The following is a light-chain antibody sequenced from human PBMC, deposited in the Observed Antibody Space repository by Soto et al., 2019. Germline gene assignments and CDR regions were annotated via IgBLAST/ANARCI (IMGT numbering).Light chain of an antibody. Sequence: DIVMTQSPLSLPVTPGEPASISCTSSQSLLHSDGYNYLDWYLQKPGQSPQLLIYLTSNRASGGHDRFSGSGAGTDCTLEISRVEAEHVGVHFCMQARQAPNTLGGGTKVEIK. CDR2: LTS. J-gene: IGKJ4*01. V-gene: IGKV2-28*01. CDR3: MQARQAPNT. CDR1: QSLLHSDGYNY.